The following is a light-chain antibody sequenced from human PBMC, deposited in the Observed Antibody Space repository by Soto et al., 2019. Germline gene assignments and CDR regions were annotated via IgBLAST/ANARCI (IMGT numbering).Light chain of an antibody. V-gene: IGKV3-20*01. CDR3: QHYGSLVLT. CDR1: QSVSSTY. CDR2: GAS. Sequence: EIVLTQSPGTLSLSPGERATLSCRASQSVSSTYLPWYQQKPGQAPRLLIYGASSRATGIPDRFSGSGSGXXXXXXXXXXXPXDFXVYYXQHYGSLVLTFGGGTKVEIK. J-gene: IGKJ4*01.